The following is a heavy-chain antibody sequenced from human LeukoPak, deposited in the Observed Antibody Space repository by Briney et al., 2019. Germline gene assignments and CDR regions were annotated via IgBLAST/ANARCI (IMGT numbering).Heavy chain of an antibody. D-gene: IGHD6-19*01. Sequence: PGGSLRLSCSASGFTFSNFAMSWVRQAPGKGLERVSAIGSGGESTYYADSVKGRFTISRDNSKNTLSLQVNGLRAEDSAVYYCAKGSQGWPYFFDYWGQGTLVTVSS. V-gene: IGHV3-23*01. J-gene: IGHJ4*02. CDR3: AKGSQGWPYFFDY. CDR2: IGSGGEST. CDR1: GFTFSNFA.